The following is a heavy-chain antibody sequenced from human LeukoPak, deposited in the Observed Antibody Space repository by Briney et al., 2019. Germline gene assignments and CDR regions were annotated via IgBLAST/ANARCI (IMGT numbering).Heavy chain of an antibody. CDR3: ARGVEVESSSPTIFDY. J-gene: IGHJ4*02. CDR2: IIPIFGTA. V-gene: IGHV1-69*13. CDR1: GGTFSSYA. Sequence: GASVKVSCKASGGTFSSYAISWVRQAPGQGLEWMGGIIPIFGTANYAQKFQGRVTITADESTSTAYMELSSLRSEDTAVYYCARGVEVESSSPTIFDYWGQGTLVTVSS. D-gene: IGHD5/OR15-5a*01.